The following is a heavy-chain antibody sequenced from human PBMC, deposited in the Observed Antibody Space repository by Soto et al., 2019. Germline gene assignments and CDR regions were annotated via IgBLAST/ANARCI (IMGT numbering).Heavy chain of an antibody. CDR1: GGTLSDYA. J-gene: IGHJ6*02. CDR3: AVAAVREIMAQESSGMAV. Sequence: QVQLVQSGAEVKTPGSSVKVSCKASGGTLSDYAISWVRQAPGQGLEWMGGIMPTVDSANYAQNFQGRLTISADESTSTANLELSSLRSDHTAVYYCAVAAVREIMAQESSGMAVWGQGTTVIVSS. V-gene: IGHV1-69*01. D-gene: IGHD3-10*01. CDR2: IMPTVDSA.